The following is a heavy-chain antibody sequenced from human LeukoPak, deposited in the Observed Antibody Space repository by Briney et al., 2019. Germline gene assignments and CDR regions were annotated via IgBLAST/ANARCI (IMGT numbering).Heavy chain of an antibody. CDR2: IIPILGIA. Sequence: SVKVSCKASGGTFSSYAISWVRQAPGQGLEWMGRIIPILGIANYAQKFQGRVTITADKSTSTAYMELSSLRSEDTAVYDCAQNHGDSTSHWFDPWGQGTLVTVSS. D-gene: IGHD4-17*01. V-gene: IGHV1-69*04. CDR1: GGTFSSYA. CDR3: AQNHGDSTSHWFDP. J-gene: IGHJ5*02.